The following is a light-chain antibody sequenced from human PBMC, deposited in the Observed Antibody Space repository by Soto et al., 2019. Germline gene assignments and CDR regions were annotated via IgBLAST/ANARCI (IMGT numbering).Light chain of an antibody. J-gene: IGLJ2*01. CDR2: EVS. V-gene: IGLV2-8*01. CDR1: SSDIGGNNY. Sequence: QSALTQPPSASGSPGLSVTISCTGTSSDIGGNNYVSWYQQHPGKAPKLMIFEVSKRPSGVPDRFSGSKSGNTASLTVSGLQAEDEAYYYCSSYAGSNNVVFGGGTKLTVL. CDR3: SSYAGSNNVV.